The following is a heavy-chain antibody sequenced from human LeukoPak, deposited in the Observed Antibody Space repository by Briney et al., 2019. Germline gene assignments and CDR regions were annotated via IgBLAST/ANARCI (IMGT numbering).Heavy chain of an antibody. CDR2: MYPSGNT. CDR1: GASISSGRNC. CDR3: ARDVYDSSGYYLDY. V-gene: IGHV4-61*02. J-gene: IGHJ4*02. D-gene: IGHD3-22*01. Sequence: SQTLSLTCTVSGASISSGRNCRGWIRQPAGKGLEWIGRMYPSGNTNYNPSLKSRVTILVDTSKNQFSLKLSSVTAADTALYYCARDVYDSSGYYLDYWGQGTLVTVSS.